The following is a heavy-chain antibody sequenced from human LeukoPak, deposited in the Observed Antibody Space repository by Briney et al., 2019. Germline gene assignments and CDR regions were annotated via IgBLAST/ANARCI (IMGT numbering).Heavy chain of an antibody. CDR1: GGTISSYY. CDR3: ARAVKYYYDRSDEYFDY. D-gene: IGHD3-22*01. J-gene: IGHJ4*02. CDR2: IYYSGST. Sequence: SETLSLTCTASGGTISSYYLSWIRQPPGKGLEWIWYIYYSGSTNYNPSLKSRVNISVDTSKNQFSLKLRSVNAADTAVYYCARAVKYYYDRSDEYFDYWGQGTLVTVSS. V-gene: IGHV4-59*01.